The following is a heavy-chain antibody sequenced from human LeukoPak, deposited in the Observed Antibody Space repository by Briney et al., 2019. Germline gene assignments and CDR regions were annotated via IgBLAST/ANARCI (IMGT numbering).Heavy chain of an antibody. V-gene: IGHV1-69*13. CDR1: GGTLSSYA. CDR2: IIPIFGTA. CDR3: ARSKIFGVVITDYYYYYMDV. J-gene: IGHJ6*03. Sequence: SVKVSCKASGGTLSSYAISWVRQAPGQGLEWMGGIIPIFGTANYAQKFQGRVTITADESTSTAYMELSSLRSEDTAVYYCARSKIFGVVITDYYYYYMDVWGKGTTVTVSS. D-gene: IGHD3-3*01.